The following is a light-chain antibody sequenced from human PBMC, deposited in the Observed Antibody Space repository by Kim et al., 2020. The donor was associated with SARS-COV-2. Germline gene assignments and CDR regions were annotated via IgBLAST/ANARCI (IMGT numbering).Light chain of an antibody. CDR3: QQSYSSPPYT. J-gene: IGKJ2*01. CDR1: QSISSN. Sequence: DIQMTQFPPSLSASVGDRVTITCRASQSISSNLNWYQQKPGKAPKLPIYAASNLQSGVPSRFRGSGSGTDFSLTIGSLQPEDFATYYCQQSYSSPPYTFGQGTELYI. CDR2: AAS. V-gene: IGKV1-39*01.